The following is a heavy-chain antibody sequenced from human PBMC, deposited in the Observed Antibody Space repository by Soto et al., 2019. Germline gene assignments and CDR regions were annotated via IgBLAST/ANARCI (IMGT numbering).Heavy chain of an antibody. Sequence: GGSLRLSCAASAFTFSRYAMNWVRQAPGQGLEWVSAISASGGNTYYADSVKGRFTISRDNSKNTLYLQMNSLRAEDTAVYYCAKDLILRQGQWLVSVNNWFDPWGQGTLVTVSS. D-gene: IGHD6-19*01. CDR3: AKDLILRQGQWLVSVNNWFDP. J-gene: IGHJ5*02. CDR2: ISASGGNT. CDR1: AFTFSRYA. V-gene: IGHV3-23*01.